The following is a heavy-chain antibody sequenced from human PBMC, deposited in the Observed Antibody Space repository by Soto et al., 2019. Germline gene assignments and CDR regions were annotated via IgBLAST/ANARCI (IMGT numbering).Heavy chain of an antibody. D-gene: IGHD7-27*01. CDR2: IYYSGST. J-gene: IGHJ4*02. CDR1: GGSISSGDYY. CDR3: ARAPQARLTLPFDY. Sequence: QVQLQESGPGLVKPSQTLSLTCTVSGGSISSGDYYWSWIRQPPGKGLEWIGYIYYSGSTYYNPSRKSRVTLSVDTSKNQFSLKLSSVTAADTAVYYCARAPQARLTLPFDYWGQGTLVTVSS. V-gene: IGHV4-30-4*01.